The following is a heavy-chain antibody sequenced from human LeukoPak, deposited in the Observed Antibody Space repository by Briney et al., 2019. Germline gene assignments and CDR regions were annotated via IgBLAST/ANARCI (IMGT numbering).Heavy chain of an antibody. CDR1: GFSFSSHG. D-gene: IGHD2-8*01. CDR3: ARDRSAPHMLWNAFEI. CDR2: ISSSSSYI. V-gene: IGHV3-21*01. J-gene: IGHJ3*02. Sequence: GGTLRLSCAASGFSFSSHGMNWVRQAPGKGLEWVSSISSSSSYIYYGDSVKGRFTVSRDNARNSLSLQMNSLRAEDTAVYYCARDRSAPHMLWNAFEIWGQGTMVTVSS.